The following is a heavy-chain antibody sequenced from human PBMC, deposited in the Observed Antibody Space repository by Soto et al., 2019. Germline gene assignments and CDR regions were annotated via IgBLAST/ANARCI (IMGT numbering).Heavy chain of an antibody. CDR1: GYSFTSYW. CDR2: IDPSDSYT. Sequence: GESLKISCKGSGYSFTSYWISWVRQMPGKGLEWMGRIDPSDSYTNYSPSFQGHVTISADESISTAYLQWSSLKASDTAMYYCWSGYYTDYYYGMDVWGQGTTVTVSS. V-gene: IGHV5-10-1*01. CDR3: WSGYYTDYYYGMDV. D-gene: IGHD3-3*01. J-gene: IGHJ6*02.